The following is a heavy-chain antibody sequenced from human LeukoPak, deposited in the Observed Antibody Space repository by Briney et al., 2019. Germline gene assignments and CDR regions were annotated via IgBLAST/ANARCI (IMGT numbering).Heavy chain of an antibody. V-gene: IGHV4-34*01. D-gene: IGHD3-22*01. Sequence: SETLSLTCAVYGGSFSGYYWSWIRQPPGKGLEWIGEINHSGSTNYNPSLKSRVTISVDTSKNQFSLKLSSVTAADTAVYYCAREARGPYDSSGYLGPFDYWGQGTLVTVSS. CDR3: AREARGPYDSSGYLGPFDY. CDR1: GGSFSGYY. CDR2: INHSGST. J-gene: IGHJ4*02.